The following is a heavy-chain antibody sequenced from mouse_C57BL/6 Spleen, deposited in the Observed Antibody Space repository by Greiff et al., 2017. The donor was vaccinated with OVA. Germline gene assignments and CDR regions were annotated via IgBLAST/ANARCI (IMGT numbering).Heavy chain of an antibody. CDR3: ARGLYDYDVGFAY. J-gene: IGHJ3*01. V-gene: IGHV1-61*01. CDR2: IYPSDSET. D-gene: IGHD2-4*01. CDR1: GYTFTSYW. Sequence: QVQLQQPGAELVRPGSSVKLSCKASGYTFTSYWMDWVKQRPGQGLEWIGNIYPSDSETHYNQKFKDKATLTVDKSSSTAYMQLSSLTSEDSAVYYCARGLYDYDVGFAYWGQGTLVTVSA.